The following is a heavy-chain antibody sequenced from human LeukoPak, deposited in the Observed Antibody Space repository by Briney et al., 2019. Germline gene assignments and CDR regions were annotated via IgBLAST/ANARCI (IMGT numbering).Heavy chain of an antibody. CDR3: ARVGDCTNGICYRYYFVY. CDR2: INPNSGST. CDR1: GYSFTGYY. J-gene: IGHJ4*02. D-gene: IGHD2-8*01. Sequence: ASVKVSCKSSGYSFTGYYMHWVRQAPGQGLDWMGRINPNSGSTNYAQKFQGRVTMTRDTSISTAYMELSRLRSDDTAVYYCARVGDCTNGICYRYYFVYWGQGTLVTVSS. V-gene: IGHV1-2*06.